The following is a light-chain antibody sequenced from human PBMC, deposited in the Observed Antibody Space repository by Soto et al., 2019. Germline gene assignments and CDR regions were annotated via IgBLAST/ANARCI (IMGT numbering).Light chain of an antibody. Sequence: DIVMTQSPNSLAVSLGERANINCKSSQSVLYSSNNKNYLAWYQQKPGQPPKLLIYWASTRESGVPDRFSGSGSGTDFTLTISSLQAEDVAVYYCHQFYSVPFTFGPGTEVDIK. CDR2: WAS. CDR1: QSVLYSSNNKNY. J-gene: IGKJ3*01. CDR3: HQFYSVPFT. V-gene: IGKV4-1*01.